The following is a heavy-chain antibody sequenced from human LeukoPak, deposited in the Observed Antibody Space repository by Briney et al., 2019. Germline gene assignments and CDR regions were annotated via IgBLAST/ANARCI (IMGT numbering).Heavy chain of an antibody. CDR3: ARRGYYYGSGHFDY. D-gene: IGHD3-10*01. CDR1: GYRFTNYW. J-gene: IGHJ4*02. Sequence: GESLKISCQVSGYRFTNYWIAWVRQMPGKGLEWMGIIYPGDSDTRYSPSFQGQVTISADKSISTAYLQWSSLKASDTAMYYCARRGYYYGSGHFDYWGQGTLVTVSS. CDR2: IYPGDSDT. V-gene: IGHV5-51*01.